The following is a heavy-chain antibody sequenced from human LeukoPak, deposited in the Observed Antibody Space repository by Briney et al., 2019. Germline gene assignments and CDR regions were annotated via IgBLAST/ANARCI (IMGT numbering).Heavy chain of an antibody. CDR2: INHSGST. CDR1: GGSFSGYY. CDR3: ARHIVVVTATLGWYFDL. Sequence: SETLSLTCAVYGGSFSGYYWSWIRQPPGKGLEWIGEINHSGSTNYNPSLKSRVTISVDTSKNQFSLKLSSVTAADTAVYYCARHIVVVTATLGWYFDLWGRGTLVTVSS. V-gene: IGHV4-34*09. J-gene: IGHJ2*01. D-gene: IGHD2-21*02.